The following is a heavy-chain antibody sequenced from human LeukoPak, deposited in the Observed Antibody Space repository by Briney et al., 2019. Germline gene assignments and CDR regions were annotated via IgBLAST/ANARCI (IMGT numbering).Heavy chain of an antibody. D-gene: IGHD3-22*01. Sequence: GGSLRLSCATSGFIFSSYSMNWVRQAPGKGLEWVSYISSSSRTIYYADSAKGRFTISRDNAKNSLYLQMNSLRAEDTAVYYCARDFHVRKYDIGGYSYWGQGTLVTVSS. CDR3: ARDFHVRKYDIGGYSY. CDR1: GFIFSSYS. J-gene: IGHJ4*02. V-gene: IGHV3-48*01. CDR2: ISSSSRTI.